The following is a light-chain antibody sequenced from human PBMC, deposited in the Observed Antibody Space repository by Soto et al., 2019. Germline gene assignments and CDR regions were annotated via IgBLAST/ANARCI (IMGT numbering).Light chain of an antibody. CDR2: DVS. CDR1: SSDVGRYNY. CDR3: SSYTSSSTRV. Sequence: QSVLTQPASVSGSPGQSITISCTGTSSDVGRYNYVSWYQLHPGKAPKLMIYDVSNRPSGVSNRFSGSKSGNTASLTISGLQAEDEADYYCSSYTSSSTRVFGTGTKLTVL. V-gene: IGLV2-14*03. J-gene: IGLJ1*01.